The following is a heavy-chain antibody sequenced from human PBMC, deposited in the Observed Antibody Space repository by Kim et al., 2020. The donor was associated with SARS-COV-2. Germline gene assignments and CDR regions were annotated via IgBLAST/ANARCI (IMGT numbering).Heavy chain of an antibody. CDR2: IYYSGST. CDR3: ARGGAATIFGVVEYNWFDP. CDR1: GGSISSYY. J-gene: IGHJ5*02. V-gene: IGHV4-59*01. Sequence: SETLSLTCTVSGGSISSYYWSWIRQPPGKGLEWIGYIYYSGSTNYNPSLKSRVTISVDTSKNQFSLKLSSVTAADTAVYYCARGGAATIFGVVEYNWFDPWGQGTLVTVSS. D-gene: IGHD3-3*01.